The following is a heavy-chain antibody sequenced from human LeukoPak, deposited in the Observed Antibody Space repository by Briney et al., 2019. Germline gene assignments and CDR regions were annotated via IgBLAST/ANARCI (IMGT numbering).Heavy chain of an antibody. Sequence: ASVKVSCKASGGTFSSYAISWVRQAPGQGLEWMGGIIPIFGTANYAQKFQGRVTITADKSTSTAYMELSSLRSEDTAVYYCARDSITMVRGSVGAFDIWGQGTMVTVSS. J-gene: IGHJ3*02. D-gene: IGHD3-10*01. CDR3: ARDSITMVRGSVGAFDI. V-gene: IGHV1-69*06. CDR1: GGTFSSYA. CDR2: IIPIFGTA.